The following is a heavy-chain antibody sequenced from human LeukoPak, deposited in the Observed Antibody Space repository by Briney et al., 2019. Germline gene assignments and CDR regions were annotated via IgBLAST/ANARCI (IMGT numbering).Heavy chain of an antibody. Sequence: PGGSLRLSCAASGVTFDDYAMHWVRQAPGKGLEWVSGISWNSGSIGYADSVKGRCTISRDNAKNSLYLQMNSLRAEDTALYYCAKGGLLWFGELLSDNWFDPWGQGTLVTVSS. CDR3: AKGGLLWFGELLSDNWFDP. CDR1: GVTFDDYA. D-gene: IGHD3-10*01. CDR2: ISWNSGSI. J-gene: IGHJ5*02. V-gene: IGHV3-9*01.